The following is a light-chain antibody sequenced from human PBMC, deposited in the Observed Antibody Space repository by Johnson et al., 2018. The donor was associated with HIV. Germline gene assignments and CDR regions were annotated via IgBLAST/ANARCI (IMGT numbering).Light chain of an antibody. CDR2: DTN. Sequence: QSVLTQPPSVSAAPGQKVTISCSGSSSNIVNNSVSLYQQLPGTAPKLLIYDTNRRPSGIPDRFSGSKSGTSVTLGITGLQTGDEADYHCRTWDSSLSAAFGTGTKVTVL. CDR1: SSNIVNNS. CDR3: RTWDSSLSAA. J-gene: IGLJ1*01. V-gene: IGLV1-51*01.